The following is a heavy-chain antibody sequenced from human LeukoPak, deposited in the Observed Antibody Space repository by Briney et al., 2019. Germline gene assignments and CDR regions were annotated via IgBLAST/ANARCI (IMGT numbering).Heavy chain of an antibody. J-gene: IGHJ4*02. Sequence: SETLSLTCTVSGGSISNYYWNWIRQPAGKGLEWIGRLYPSGSTDYNPSLKSRVTMSVDTSKNQFSLKMSSVTAADTAVYYCARDLSGSLYLDYWGRGTLVTAS. CDR3: ARDLSGSLYLDY. V-gene: IGHV4-4*07. D-gene: IGHD3-10*01. CDR2: LYPSGST. CDR1: GGSISNYY.